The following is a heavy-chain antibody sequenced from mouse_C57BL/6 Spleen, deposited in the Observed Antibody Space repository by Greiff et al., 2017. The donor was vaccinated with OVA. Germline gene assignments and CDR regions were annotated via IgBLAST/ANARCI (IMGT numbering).Heavy chain of an antibody. CDR3: ARIGSRDGDY. J-gene: IGHJ4*01. CDR1: GYSITSGYY. Sequence: DVQLVESGPGLVKPSQSLSLTCSVTGYSITSGYYWNWIRQFPGNKLEWMGYISYDGSNNYNPSLKNRISITRDTSKNQFFLKLNSVTTEDTATYYCARIGSRDGDYWGQGTSVTVSS. CDR2: ISYDGSN. V-gene: IGHV3-6*01. D-gene: IGHD1-1*01.